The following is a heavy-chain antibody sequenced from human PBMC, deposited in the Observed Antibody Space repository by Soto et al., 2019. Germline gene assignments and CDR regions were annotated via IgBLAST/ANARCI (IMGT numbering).Heavy chain of an antibody. Sequence: TETLSLTCTVSGGSISSYYWSWIRQPPGKGLEWIGYIYYSGSTNYNPSLKSRVTISVDTSKNQFSLKLSSVTAADTAVYYCARDFSSTSMGPGWFDPWGQGTLVTVSS. CDR1: GGSISSYY. V-gene: IGHV4-59*01. D-gene: IGHD2-2*01. CDR3: ARDFSSTSMGPGWFDP. J-gene: IGHJ5*02. CDR2: IYYSGST.